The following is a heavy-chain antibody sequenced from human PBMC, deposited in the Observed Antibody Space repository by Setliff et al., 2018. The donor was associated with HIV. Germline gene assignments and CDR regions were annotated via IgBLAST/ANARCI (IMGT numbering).Heavy chain of an antibody. V-gene: IGHV3-15*07. Sequence: GGSLRLSCAASGFTFSNAWMNWVRQAPGKGLEWVGRIKSKIDGETTDYAAPVKGRFTVSRDDSEKTLYLQMNSLRAEDTAVYYCVRDYMWAFDYWGQGTLVTVSS. J-gene: IGHJ4*02. CDR2: IKSKIDGETT. D-gene: IGHD3-16*01. CDR3: VRDYMWAFDY. CDR1: GFTFSNAW.